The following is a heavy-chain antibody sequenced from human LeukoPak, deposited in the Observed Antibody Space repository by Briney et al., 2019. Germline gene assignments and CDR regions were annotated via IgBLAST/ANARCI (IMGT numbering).Heavy chain of an antibody. CDR1: GFNFSTYN. CDR2: ISTSSRTT. J-gene: IGHJ4*02. CDR3: ARDGYDFWSDYPTTLDY. Sequence: QPGGSLRLSCAVSGFNFSTYNMNWVRQAPGKGLEWVSYISTSSRTTYYADSVKGRFTISRDNAKNSLYLQMNSLRAEDTAVYYCARDGYDFWSDYPTTLDYWGQGTLVTVSS. V-gene: IGHV3-48*01. D-gene: IGHD3-3*01.